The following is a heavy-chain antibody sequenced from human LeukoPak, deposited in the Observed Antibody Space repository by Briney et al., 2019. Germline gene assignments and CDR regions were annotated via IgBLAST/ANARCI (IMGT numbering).Heavy chain of an antibody. D-gene: IGHD5-24*01. CDR2: INPSGGST. Sequence: ASVKVSCKASGYTFTSYGISWVRQAPGQGLEWMGIINPSGGSTSYAQKFQGRVTMTRDTSTSTVYMELSSLRSEDTAVYYCARDPREYYYYMDVWGKGTTVTVSS. CDR1: GYTFTSYG. CDR3: ARDPREYYYYMDV. J-gene: IGHJ6*03. V-gene: IGHV1-46*01.